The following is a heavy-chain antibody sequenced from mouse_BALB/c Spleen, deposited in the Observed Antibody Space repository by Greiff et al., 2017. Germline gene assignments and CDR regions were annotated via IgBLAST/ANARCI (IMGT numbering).Heavy chain of an antibody. CDR2: IDTSDSYT. V-gene: IGHV1-69*01. CDR3: ARSGGYYVRYFDY. Sequence: QVQLQQSGAELVMPGASVKMSCKASGYTFTDYWMHWVKQRPGQGLEWIGAIDTSDSYTSYNQKFKGKATLTVDESSSTAYMQLSSLTSEDSAVYYCARSGGYYVRYFDYWGQGTTLTVSS. D-gene: IGHD2-3*01. CDR1: GYTFTDYW. J-gene: IGHJ2*01.